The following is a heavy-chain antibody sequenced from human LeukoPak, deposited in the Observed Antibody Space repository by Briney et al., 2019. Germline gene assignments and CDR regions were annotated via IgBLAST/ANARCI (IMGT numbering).Heavy chain of an antibody. CDR2: IYYSGST. Sequence: SQTLSLTCTVSGGSISSSSYYWGWIRQPPGKGLEWIGSIYYSGSTYYNPSLKSRVTISVDTSKTQFSLKLSSVTAADTAVYYCARDYSSSRGWFDPWGQGTLVTVYS. V-gene: IGHV4-39*07. CDR3: ARDYSSSRGWFDP. CDR1: GGSISSSSYY. D-gene: IGHD6-13*01. J-gene: IGHJ5*02.